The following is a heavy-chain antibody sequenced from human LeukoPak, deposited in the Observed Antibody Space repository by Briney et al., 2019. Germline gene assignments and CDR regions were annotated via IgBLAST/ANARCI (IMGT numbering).Heavy chain of an antibody. CDR3: ARRLAYYDFWSGYYEDAFDI. J-gene: IGHJ3*02. CDR1: GGSISSYY. Sequence: SETLSLTCTVSGGSISSYYWSWIRQPPGKGLEWIGEINHSGSTNYNPSLKSRVTISVDTSKNQFSLKLSSVTAADTAVYYCARRLAYYDFWSGYYEDAFDIWGQGTMVTVSS. V-gene: IGHV4-34*01. CDR2: INHSGST. D-gene: IGHD3-3*01.